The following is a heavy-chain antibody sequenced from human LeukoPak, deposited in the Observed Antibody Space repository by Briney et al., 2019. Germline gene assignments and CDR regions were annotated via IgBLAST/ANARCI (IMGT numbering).Heavy chain of an antibody. Sequence: GGSLRLSCEASGLTFTSYAMHWVRQAPGKGLEWVSSITSSGDGTFYTDSLSGRFTISRDNAKKAVFLQMKSLRRGDSALYFCAKGTDTTGRHNFDIWGQGTLATVSS. J-gene: IGHJ4*02. CDR3: AKGTDTTGRHNFDI. CDR1: GLTFTSYA. CDR2: ITSSGDGT. V-gene: IGHV3-23*01. D-gene: IGHD2-8*02.